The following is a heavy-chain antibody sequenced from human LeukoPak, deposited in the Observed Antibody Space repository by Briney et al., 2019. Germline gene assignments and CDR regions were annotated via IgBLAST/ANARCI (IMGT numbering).Heavy chain of an antibody. D-gene: IGHD2-8*01. CDR1: GGSFSGYY. J-gene: IGHJ5*02. CDR2: INHSGST. V-gene: IGHV4-34*01. CDR3: ARGFSLTNGDWFDP. Sequence: SETLSLTCAVYGGSFSGYYWRWIRQPPGKGLEWMGEINHSGSTNYNPSLKSRVTISVDTSKNQFSLKLSSVTAADTAVYYCARGFSLTNGDWFDPWGQGTLVTVSS.